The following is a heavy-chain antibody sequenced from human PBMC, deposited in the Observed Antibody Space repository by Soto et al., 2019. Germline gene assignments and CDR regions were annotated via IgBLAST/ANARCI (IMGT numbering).Heavy chain of an antibody. CDR1: GYTFTSYG. Sequence: QVQLVQSGAEVKKPGASVKVSCKASGYTFTSYGISWVRQAPGQGLQWMGRISAYNGNTNYAQKLQGRVTMTTDTSTSTAYMELRSLRSDDTAVYYCARRITIFGVVIIAFAGMDVWGQGTTVTVSS. CDR2: ISAYNGNT. J-gene: IGHJ6*02. CDR3: ARRITIFGVVIIAFAGMDV. D-gene: IGHD3-3*01. V-gene: IGHV1-18*01.